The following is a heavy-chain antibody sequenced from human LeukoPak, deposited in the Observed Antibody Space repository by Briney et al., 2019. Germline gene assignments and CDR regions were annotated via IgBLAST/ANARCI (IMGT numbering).Heavy chain of an antibody. CDR3: ASALIAAAGTGTY. Sequence: GGSLRLSCAASGFSFTTYWMSWVRQAPGKGLEWVANINQDGTEKYYVDSVKGRFTISRDNSKNTLYLQMNSLRAEDTAVYYCASALIAAAGTGTYWGQGTLVTVSS. V-gene: IGHV3-7*01. D-gene: IGHD6-13*01. CDR1: GFSFTTYW. CDR2: INQDGTEK. J-gene: IGHJ4*02.